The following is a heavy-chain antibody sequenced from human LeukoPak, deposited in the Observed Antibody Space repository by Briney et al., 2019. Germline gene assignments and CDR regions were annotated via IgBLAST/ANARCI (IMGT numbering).Heavy chain of an antibody. CDR3: ARDPRKRVERRLGAFDI. V-gene: IGHV1-69*13. D-gene: IGHD1-1*01. CDR2: IIPIFGTA. Sequence: ASVKVSCKASGGTFSSYAISWVRQAPGQGLEWMGGIIPIFGTANYAQKFQGRVTITADESTSTAYMELSSLRSEDTAVYYCARDPRKRVERRLGAFDIWGQGTMVTVSS. J-gene: IGHJ3*02. CDR1: GGTFSSYA.